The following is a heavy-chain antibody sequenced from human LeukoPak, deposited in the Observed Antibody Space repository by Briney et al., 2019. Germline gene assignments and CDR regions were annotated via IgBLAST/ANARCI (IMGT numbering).Heavy chain of an antibody. CDR1: GGSISSYY. CDR2: IYYSGST. Sequence: SETLSLTCTVSGGSISSYYWSWIRQPPGKGLEWIGYIYYSGSTNYNPSLKSRVTISVDTSKNQFSLKLSSVTAADTAVYYCAREVAMAYFDYWGQGTLVTVPS. CDR3: AREVAMAYFDY. V-gene: IGHV4-59*01. J-gene: IGHJ4*02. D-gene: IGHD5-24*01.